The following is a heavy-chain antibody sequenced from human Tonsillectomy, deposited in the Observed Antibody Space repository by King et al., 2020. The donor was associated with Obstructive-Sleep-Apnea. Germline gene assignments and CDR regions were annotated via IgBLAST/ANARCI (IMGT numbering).Heavy chain of an antibody. V-gene: IGHV1-46*01. J-gene: IGHJ3*02. CDR2: INPRGGST. D-gene: IGHD2-15*01. Sequence: QLVQSGAEVKKPGASVKASCKASGFTFTSYYMHWVRQAPGQVPEWMGIINPRGGSTTYAQRFQGRVTTTRDTSTSTVYMELSSLRSEDTAGYYCARDVGYCSGGSCHRDAFDIWGQGTMVTVSS. CDR3: ARDVGYCSGGSCHRDAFDI. CDR1: GFTFTSYY.